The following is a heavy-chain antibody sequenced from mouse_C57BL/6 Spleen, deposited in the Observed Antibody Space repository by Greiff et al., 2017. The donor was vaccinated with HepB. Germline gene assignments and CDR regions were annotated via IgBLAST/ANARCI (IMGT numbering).Heavy chain of an antibody. CDR3: ARYYYGSGYFDY. D-gene: IGHD1-1*01. J-gene: IGHJ2*01. CDR2: IDPSDSYT. V-gene: IGHV1-50*01. CDR1: GYTFTSYW. Sequence: QVQLQQPGAELVKPGASVKLSCKASGYTFTSYWMQWVKQRPGQGLEWIGEIDPSDSYTNYNQKFKGKATLTVDTSSSPAYMQLSSLTSEDSAVYYCARYYYGSGYFDYWGQGTTLTVSS.